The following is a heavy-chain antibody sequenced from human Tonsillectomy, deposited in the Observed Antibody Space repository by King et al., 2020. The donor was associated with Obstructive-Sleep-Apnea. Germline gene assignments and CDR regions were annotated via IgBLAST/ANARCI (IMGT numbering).Heavy chain of an antibody. Sequence: QLVQSGTEVKKPGESLRISCKGSGYSFTSHWISWVRQMPGKGLEWMGRIDPRNSETIYSPSFQGQVTISADRSISTAFLQWRSGKASDTAIYYCARLNWNDEVYWGQGSLVSVSS. CDR3: ARLNWNDEVY. V-gene: IGHV5-10-1*03. J-gene: IGHJ4*02. CDR2: IDPRNSET. CDR1: GYSFTSHW. D-gene: IGHD1-1*01.